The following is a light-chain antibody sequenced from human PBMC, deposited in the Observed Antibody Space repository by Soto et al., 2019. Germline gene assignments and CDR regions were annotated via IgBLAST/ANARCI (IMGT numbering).Light chain of an antibody. CDR2: GAS. Sequence: EIVMTQSPATLSVSPGERATLSCRASQSVGTYLAWYQQKPGQAPRLLIFGASTRATGIPARFSGGGSGSEFTLTISGLHSEDFAVYSCQQYNNWPLVTFGGGTKVEIK. CDR1: QSVGTY. J-gene: IGKJ4*01. CDR3: QQYNNWPLVT. V-gene: IGKV3-15*01.